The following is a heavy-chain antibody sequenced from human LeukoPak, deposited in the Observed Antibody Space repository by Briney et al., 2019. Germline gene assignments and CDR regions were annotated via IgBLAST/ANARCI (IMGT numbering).Heavy chain of an antibody. CDR1: GFTFSSSA. J-gene: IGHJ4*02. V-gene: IGHV3-23*01. D-gene: IGHD5-24*01. CDR3: AKSGYNRFDY. CDR2: ISGSGSGGST. Sequence: GGSLRLSCAASGFTFSSSALGWVRQAPGKGLEWVSNISGSGSGGSTYYADSVEGRFTISRDNSKNTLYLQMNSLRAEDTAVYYCAKSGYNRFDYWGQGTLVTVSS.